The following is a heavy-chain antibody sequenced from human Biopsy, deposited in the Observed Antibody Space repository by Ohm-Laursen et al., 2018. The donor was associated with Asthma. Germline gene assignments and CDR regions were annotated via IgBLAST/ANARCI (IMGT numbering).Heavy chain of an antibody. CDR2: ISYDGGNK. J-gene: IGHJ3*02. CDR3: ARTHERWTSIQDDALDI. Sequence: SLRLSCAAFGFTFSIYDIHWVRQAPGKGLEWVAVISYDGGNKFYGDSVKGRFTLSRDNSRNTLYLQMNSLRVEDTAIYYCARTHERWTSIQDDALDIWGQGTVVSVSS. D-gene: IGHD4-23*01. CDR1: GFTFSIYD. V-gene: IGHV3-30*03.